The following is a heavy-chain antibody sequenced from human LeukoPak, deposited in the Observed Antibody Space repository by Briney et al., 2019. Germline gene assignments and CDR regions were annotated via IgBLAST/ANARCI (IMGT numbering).Heavy chain of an antibody. CDR3: ARFRTTFGELNH. J-gene: IGHJ5*02. CDR2: IYYSGSS. D-gene: IGHD3-10*01. Sequence: SETLSLTCTVSGGSVSSYYWSWIRQPPGKGLEWLGYIYYSGSSNYNPSLKSRVTISVDTSKNQFSLKLSSMTAADTAVYYCARFRTTFGELNHWGQGTLVTVSS. V-gene: IGHV4-59*02. CDR1: GGSVSSYY.